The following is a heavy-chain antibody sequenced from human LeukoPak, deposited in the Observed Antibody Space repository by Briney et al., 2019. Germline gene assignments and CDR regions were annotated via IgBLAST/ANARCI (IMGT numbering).Heavy chain of an antibody. Sequence: SETLSLTCIVSGGSISSYYWSWIRQPPGKGLEWIGYIYYSGSTNYNPSLKSRVTISVDTSKNQFSLKLSSVTAADTAVYYCARLAGTYYYDSSGYSPIIYFDYWGQGTLVTVSS. CDR1: GGSISSYY. CDR2: IYYSGST. J-gene: IGHJ4*02. CDR3: ARLAGTYYYDSSGYSPIIYFDY. D-gene: IGHD3-22*01. V-gene: IGHV4-59*08.